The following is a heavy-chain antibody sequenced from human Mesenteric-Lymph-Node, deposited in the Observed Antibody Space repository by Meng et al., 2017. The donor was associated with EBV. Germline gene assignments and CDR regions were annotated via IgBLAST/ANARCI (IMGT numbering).Heavy chain of an antibody. J-gene: IGHJ4*02. D-gene: IGHD6-19*01. CDR2: TYYRSKWFT. CDR1: GDSVSRDSAA. V-gene: IGHV6-1*01. CDR3: VREGVAGYHYFDY. Sequence: QVQLQQAGTGLVKPSQTLSLTCVIFGDSVSRDSAAWIWIRQSPSRGLEWLGRTYYRSKWFTDYAVSVKSRITINPDTSKNQVSLLLKSMTPEDTAMYYCVREGVAGYHYFDYWVQGTLVTVSS.